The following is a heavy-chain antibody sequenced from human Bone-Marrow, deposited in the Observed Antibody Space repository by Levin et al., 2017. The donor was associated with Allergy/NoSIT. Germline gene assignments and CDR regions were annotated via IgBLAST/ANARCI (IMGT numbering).Heavy chain of an antibody. CDR2: IKQDGGEI. CDR1: GFTFSSYW. Sequence: PGESLKISCAASGFTFSSYWMSWVRQAPGKGLEWVADIKQDGGEIYYVDSVKGRFTISRDNAKNSLYLQMNSLRAEDTAVYYCARLGGSGWSRDYWGQGTLVTVSS. CDR3: ARLGGSGWSRDY. V-gene: IGHV3-7*04. J-gene: IGHJ4*02. D-gene: IGHD6-19*01.